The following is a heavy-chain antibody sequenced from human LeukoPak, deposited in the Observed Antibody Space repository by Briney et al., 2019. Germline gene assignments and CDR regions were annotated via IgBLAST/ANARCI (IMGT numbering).Heavy chain of an antibody. V-gene: IGHV3-15*01. J-gene: IGHJ4*02. Sequence: GGSLRLSCQASEFTFSNYAISWVRQAPGKGLEWVGRIKSKTDGGTTDYAAPVKGRFTISRDDLKNTLYLQMNSLKTEDTAVYYCSTTYYYDSSEGYWGQGTLVTVSS. D-gene: IGHD3-22*01. CDR3: STTYYYDSSEGY. CDR1: EFTFSNYA. CDR2: IKSKTDGGTT.